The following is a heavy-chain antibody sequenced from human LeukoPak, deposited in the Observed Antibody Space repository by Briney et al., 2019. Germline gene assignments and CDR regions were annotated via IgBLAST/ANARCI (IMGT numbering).Heavy chain of an antibody. Sequence: GALRLSCAASGFTFSSYGMHWVRQAPGKGLEWVAVISYDGSNKYYADSVKGRFTISRDNSKNTLYLQMNSLRAEDTAVYYCAKSSTCYYDSWSDYRGQGTLVTVSS. CDR3: AKSSTCYYDSWSDY. D-gene: IGHD3-22*01. J-gene: IGHJ4*02. V-gene: IGHV3-30*18. CDR1: GFTFSSYG. CDR2: ISYDGSNK.